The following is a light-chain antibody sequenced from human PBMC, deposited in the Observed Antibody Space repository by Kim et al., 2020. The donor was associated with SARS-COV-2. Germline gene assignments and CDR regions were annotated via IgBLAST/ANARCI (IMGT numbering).Light chain of an antibody. CDR3: LQRNVYPLT. CDR2: AAS. V-gene: IGKV1-9*01. Sequence: DIQLTQSPSFLSASVGDRVSITCRASQDIANHLAWYQQKPGTAPKLLLYAASTLKTGAPSRFSGSGSGTEFTLTIVSLQPEDFATYFCLQRNVYPLTFGQGTKVDIK. CDR1: QDIANH. J-gene: IGKJ1*01.